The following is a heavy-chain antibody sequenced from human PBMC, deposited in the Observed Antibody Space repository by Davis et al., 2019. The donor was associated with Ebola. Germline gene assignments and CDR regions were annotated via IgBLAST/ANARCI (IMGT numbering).Heavy chain of an antibody. CDR3: ATGSGHYGSGSYDY. J-gene: IGHJ4*02. Sequence: PAGSLRLSCAASGFSFSSYAMHWVRQAPGKGLEWVAFIRYDGSNKYYADSVKGRFTISRDNSKNTLYLQMNSLRAEDTAVYYCATGSGHYGSGSYDYWGQGTLVTVSS. CDR2: IRYDGSNK. V-gene: IGHV3-30*02. CDR1: GFSFSSYA. D-gene: IGHD3-10*01.